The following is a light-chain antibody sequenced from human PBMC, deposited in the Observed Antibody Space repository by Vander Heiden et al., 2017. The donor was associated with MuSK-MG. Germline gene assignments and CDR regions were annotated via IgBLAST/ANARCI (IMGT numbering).Light chain of an antibody. CDR3: AAWDDSLNGRV. Sequence: QSVLTQPPSASGTPGQRVTISCSGSSSNIGSNTVNWYQQLPGTAPKLLIYRNNQRPSGVPDRFSGSKSGTSASLDITGLQSEDEADYYWAAWDDSLNGRVFGGGTKLTVL. CDR2: RNN. CDR1: SSNIGSNT. V-gene: IGLV1-44*01. J-gene: IGLJ3*02.